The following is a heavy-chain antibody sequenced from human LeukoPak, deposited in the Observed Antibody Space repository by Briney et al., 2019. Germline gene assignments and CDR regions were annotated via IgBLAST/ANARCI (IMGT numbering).Heavy chain of an antibody. V-gene: IGHV4-34*01. J-gene: IGHJ4*02. Sequence: SETLSLTCAVYGGSFSGYYWNWIRQPPGRGLEWIGEINHSGSANYDPSLKSRVTISVDTSKNQFSLKLSSVTAADTAVYYCARLLGRYCGGDCRNWGQGTLVTVSS. CDR3: ARLLGRYCGGDCRN. D-gene: IGHD2-21*01. CDR1: GGSFSGYY. CDR2: INHSGSA.